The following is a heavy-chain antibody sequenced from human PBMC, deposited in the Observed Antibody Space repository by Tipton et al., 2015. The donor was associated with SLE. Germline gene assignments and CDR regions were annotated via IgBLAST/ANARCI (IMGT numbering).Heavy chain of an antibody. D-gene: IGHD6-19*01. CDR2: IRYDGSNK. CDR1: GFTFSSYG. V-gene: IGHV3-30*02. Sequence: SLRLSCAASGFTFSSYGMHWVRQAPGKGLEWVAFIRYDGSNKYYADSVKGRFTISRDNSKNTLYLQMNSLRAEDTAVYYCAKGNSQWLGRIDYWGQGTLVTVSS. J-gene: IGHJ4*02. CDR3: AKGNSQWLGRIDY.